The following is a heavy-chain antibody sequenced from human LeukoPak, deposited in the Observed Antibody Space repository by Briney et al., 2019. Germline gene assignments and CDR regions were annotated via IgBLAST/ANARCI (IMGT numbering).Heavy chain of an antibody. CDR1: GGSISSSSYY. CDR3: ARTDSSSWYLSRWFDP. Sequence: SETLSLTCTVSGGSISSSSYYWGWIRQPPGKGLEWIGSIYYSGSTYYNPSLKSRVTISVDTSKNQFSLKLSSVTAADTAVYYCARTDSSSWYLSRWFDPWGQGTLVTVSS. CDR2: IYYSGST. D-gene: IGHD6-13*01. V-gene: IGHV4-39*07. J-gene: IGHJ5*02.